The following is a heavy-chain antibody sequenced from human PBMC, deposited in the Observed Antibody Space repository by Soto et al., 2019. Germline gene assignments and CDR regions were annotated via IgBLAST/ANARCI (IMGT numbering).Heavy chain of an antibody. CDR3: TRDPRNYYDSSGSANWFDP. Sequence: GESPRPSCAASGFTFSGSAMHGVRQASGKGLEWVGRIRSKTNSYATAYAASVKGRFTISRDDSKNTAYLQMNSLKTEDTAVYYCTRDPRNYYDSSGSANWFDPWGQGTLVTVSS. CDR2: IRSKTNSYAT. V-gene: IGHV3-73*01. CDR1: GFTFSGSA. J-gene: IGHJ5*02. D-gene: IGHD3-22*01.